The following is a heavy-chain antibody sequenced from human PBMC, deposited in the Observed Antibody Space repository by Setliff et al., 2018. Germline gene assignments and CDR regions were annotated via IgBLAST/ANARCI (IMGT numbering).Heavy chain of an antibody. CDR3: TTGMPIWFGEFYYYGMDV. CDR1: GYTLTGYY. Sequence: ASVKVSCKASGYTLTGYYMHWVRQAPGQGLEWMGWISPYNGDTEYAQKFQGRVTLTTDTSTSTAHMELGSLRSEDTAVYYCTTGMPIWFGEFYYYGMDVWGQGTTVTVSS. CDR2: ISPYNGDT. J-gene: IGHJ6*02. D-gene: IGHD3-10*01. V-gene: IGHV1-18*04.